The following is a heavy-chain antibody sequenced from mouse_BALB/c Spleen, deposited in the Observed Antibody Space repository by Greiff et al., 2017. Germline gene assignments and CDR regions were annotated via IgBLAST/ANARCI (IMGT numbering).Heavy chain of an antibody. Sequence: EVKLMESGGGLVKPGGSLKLSCAASGFTFSDYYMYWVRQTPEKRLEWVATISDGGSYTYYPDSVKGRFTISRDNAKNTLYLQMSSLKSEDTAMYYCARHVRGLRYYFDYWGQGTTLTVSS. V-gene: IGHV5-4*02. CDR2: ISDGGSYT. J-gene: IGHJ2*01. CDR3: ARHVRGLRYYFDY. D-gene: IGHD2-2*01. CDR1: GFTFSDYY.